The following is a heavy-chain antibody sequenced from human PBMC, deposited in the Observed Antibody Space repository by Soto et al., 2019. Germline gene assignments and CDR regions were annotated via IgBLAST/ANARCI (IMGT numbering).Heavy chain of an antibody. CDR1: GYTFTSYY. CDR2: INPSGGST. Sequence: QVQLVQSGAEVKKPGASVKISCKASGYTFTSYYMHWVRQAPGQRLEWMGIINPSGGSTSYAQKFQGRVTMTRDTFTSTFYMELSSLRSEDSAVYYCAIVGAILGGSYFDYWGQPTVITVSS. J-gene: IGHJ4*02. CDR3: AIVGAILGGSYFDY. D-gene: IGHD1-26*01. V-gene: IGHV1-46*03.